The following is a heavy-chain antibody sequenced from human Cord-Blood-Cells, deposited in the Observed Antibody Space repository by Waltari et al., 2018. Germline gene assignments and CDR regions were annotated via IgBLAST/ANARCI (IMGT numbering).Heavy chain of an antibody. CDR3: ARGRRLGIFDY. V-gene: IGHV3-30-3*01. CDR2: ISYDGSNK. D-gene: IGHD7-27*01. CDR1: GFTFSSYA. J-gene: IGHJ4*02. Sequence: QVQLVGSGGGVVQPGRSLRLSCAASGFTFSSYAMHWVRQAPGKGLEWVAVISYDGSNKYYADSVKGRFTISRDNSKNTLYLQMNSLRAEDTAVYYCARGRRLGIFDYWGQGTLVTVSS.